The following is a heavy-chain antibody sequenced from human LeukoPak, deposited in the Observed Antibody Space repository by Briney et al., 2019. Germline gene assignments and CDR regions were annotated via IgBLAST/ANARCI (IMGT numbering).Heavy chain of an antibody. CDR1: GGSFSGYY. CDR2: INHSGST. D-gene: IGHD3-10*01. V-gene: IGHV4-34*01. J-gene: IGHJ6*02. CDR3: ARDGLYYYGSGSYPPLDV. Sequence: HSETLSLTCAVYGGSFSGYYWSWIRQPPGKGLEWIGEINHSGSTNYNPSLKSRGTISVDTSKNQFSLKLSSVTAADTAVYYCARDGLYYYGSGSYPPLDVWGQGTTVTVSS.